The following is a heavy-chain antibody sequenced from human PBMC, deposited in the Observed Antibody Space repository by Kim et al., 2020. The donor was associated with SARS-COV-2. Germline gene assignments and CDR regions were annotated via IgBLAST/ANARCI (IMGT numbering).Heavy chain of an antibody. Sequence: GGSLRLSCAASGFTFSTSGIHWVRQAPGKGLEWVALIWYDGTKEYYADSVKGRFIISRDNSKNTLYLQMNSLRAEDMALYYCARDLVGANGNSFDVWGQGTMVTVSS. CDR2: IWYDGTKE. D-gene: IGHD1-26*01. J-gene: IGHJ3*01. CDR3: ARDLVGANGNSFDV. CDR1: GFTFSTSG. V-gene: IGHV3-33*01.